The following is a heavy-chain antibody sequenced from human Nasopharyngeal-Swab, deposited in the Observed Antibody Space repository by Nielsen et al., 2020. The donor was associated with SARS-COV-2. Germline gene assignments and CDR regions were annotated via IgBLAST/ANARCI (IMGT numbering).Heavy chain of an antibody. D-gene: IGHD2/OR15-2a*01. Sequence: GESLKISCAASGFTISTYSMDWVRQVPGKGLEWVAHLGTSSTPIYYADSVRGRFSISRDNAKNSLSLLMSTLGGEDTAVYYCVRGWRSNSFDYWGQGARVTVSA. CDR3: VRGWRSNSFDY. V-gene: IGHV3-48*01. J-gene: IGHJ4*01. CDR1: GFTISTYS. CDR2: LGTSSTPI.